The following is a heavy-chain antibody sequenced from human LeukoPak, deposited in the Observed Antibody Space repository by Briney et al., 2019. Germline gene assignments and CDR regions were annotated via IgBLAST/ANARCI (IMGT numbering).Heavy chain of an antibody. V-gene: IGHV3-30*18. Sequence: GGSLRLSCAASGFTFDDYGMSWVRQAPGKGLEWVAVISYDGSNKYYADSVKGRFTISKDNSKNTLYLQMNSLRAEDTAVYYCVKDRSGTYYFDYWGQGTLVTVSS. J-gene: IGHJ4*02. CDR1: GFTFDDYG. CDR3: VKDRSGTYYFDY. CDR2: ISYDGSNK. D-gene: IGHD1-26*01.